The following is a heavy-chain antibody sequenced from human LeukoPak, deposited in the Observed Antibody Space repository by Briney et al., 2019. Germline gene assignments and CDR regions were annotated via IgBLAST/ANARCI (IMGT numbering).Heavy chain of an antibody. J-gene: IGHJ3*02. Sequence: SETLSLTCSLSGGSITNYYWSRIRQPPGKGLEWIGYIYYSGSTNYNPSLKSRVTISVDTSKNQFSLKLSSVTAADTAVYYCARGNGGFDIWGQGTMVTVSS. V-gene: IGHV4-59*01. CDR1: GGSITNYY. CDR2: IYYSGST. D-gene: IGHD3-16*01. CDR3: ARGNGGFDI.